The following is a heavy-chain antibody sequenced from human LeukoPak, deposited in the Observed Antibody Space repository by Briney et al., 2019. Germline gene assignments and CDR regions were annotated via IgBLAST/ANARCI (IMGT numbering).Heavy chain of an antibody. CDR1: GDSISGGDYY. D-gene: IGHD3-22*01. CDR2: TSSSGST. V-gene: IGHV4-61*02. CDR3: ARGPYSYDSSGAFDI. J-gene: IGHJ3*02. Sequence: PSETLSLTCTVSGDSISGGDYYGSWIRQPAGKGLEWIGRTSSSGSTNYNPSLKSRVTISVDTSKNQFSLKLSSVTAADTAVYFCARGPYSYDSSGAFDIWGQGTMVTVSS.